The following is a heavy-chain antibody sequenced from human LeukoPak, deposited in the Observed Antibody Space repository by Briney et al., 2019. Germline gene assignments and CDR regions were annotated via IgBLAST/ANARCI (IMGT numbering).Heavy chain of an antibody. D-gene: IGHD6-19*01. CDR3: ARDGGPVADYYGMDV. CDR1: GFTFSSYA. Sequence: PGRSLRLSCAASGFTFSSYAMHWVRQAPGKGLEGVAVISYDGSNKYYADSVKGRFTISRDNSKNTLYLQMNSLRAEDTAVYYCARDGGPVADYYGMDVWGQGTTVTVSS. J-gene: IGHJ6*02. V-gene: IGHV3-30*04. CDR2: ISYDGSNK.